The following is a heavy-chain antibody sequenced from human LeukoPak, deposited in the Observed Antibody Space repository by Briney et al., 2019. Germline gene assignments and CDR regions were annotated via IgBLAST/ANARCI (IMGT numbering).Heavy chain of an antibody. Sequence: VTSVKVSCKASGGTFSSYAISWVRQAPGQGLEWMGGIIPIFGTANYAQKFQGRVTITTDESTSTAYMELSSLRSEDTAVYYCASRRSSSWYEDYWGQGTLVTVSS. CDR2: IIPIFGTA. D-gene: IGHD6-13*01. CDR1: GGTFSSYA. V-gene: IGHV1-69*05. J-gene: IGHJ4*02. CDR3: ASRRSSSWYEDY.